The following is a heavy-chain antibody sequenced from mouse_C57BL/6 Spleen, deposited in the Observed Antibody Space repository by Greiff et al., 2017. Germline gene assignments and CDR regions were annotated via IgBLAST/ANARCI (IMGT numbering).Heavy chain of an antibody. J-gene: IGHJ2*01. V-gene: IGHV7-3*01. CDR1: GFTSTDYY. CDR2: IRNKANGYTT. D-gene: IGHD3-3*01. CDR3: ARYEGLDYCDY. Sequence: EVQLVESGGGLVQPGGSLSLSCAASGFTSTDYYMSWVRQPPGKALEWLGFIRNKANGYTTEYSASVKGRFTISRDNSQSILYLQMNALRAEDSATYYCARYEGLDYCDYWGQGTTLTVSS.